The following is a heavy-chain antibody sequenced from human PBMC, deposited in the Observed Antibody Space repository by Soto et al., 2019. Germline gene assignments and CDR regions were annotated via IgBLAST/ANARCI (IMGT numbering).Heavy chain of an antibody. CDR1: GFTFSSYW. Sequence: GSLLLSCAASGFTFSSYWMSWVRQAPGKGLEWVANIKQDGSEKYYVDSVKGRFTISRDNAKNSLYLQMNSLRAEDTAVYYCARDRSWPTGRALDYWGQGTLVTVSS. CDR3: ARDRSWPTGRALDY. CDR2: IKQDGSEK. D-gene: IGHD5-12*01. J-gene: IGHJ4*02. V-gene: IGHV3-7*01.